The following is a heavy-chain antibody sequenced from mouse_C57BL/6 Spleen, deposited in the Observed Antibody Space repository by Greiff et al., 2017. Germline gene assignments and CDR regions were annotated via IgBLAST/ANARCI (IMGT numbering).Heavy chain of an antibody. CDR2: IWWDDDK. V-gene: IGHV8-8*01. CDR1: GFSLSTFGMG. CDR3: ARIPSYYGSSYVPCFAY. J-gene: IGHJ3*01. Sequence: QVTLKVSGPGILQPSQTLSLTCSFSGFSLSTFGMGVGWIRQPSGKGLEWLAHIWWDDDKYYNPALKSRLTISKDTSKNQVFLTLANVDTADTATYYCARIPSYYGSSYVPCFAYWGQGTLVTVSA. D-gene: IGHD1-1*01.